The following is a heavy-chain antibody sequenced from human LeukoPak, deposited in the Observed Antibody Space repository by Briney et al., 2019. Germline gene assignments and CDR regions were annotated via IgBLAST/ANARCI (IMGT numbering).Heavy chain of an antibody. V-gene: IGHV3-11*01. D-gene: IGHD3-16*01. J-gene: IGHJ6*02. CDR1: GFTFSDYY. Sequence: PGGSLRLSCAASGFTFSDYYMSWIRQAPGKGLEWVSYISSSGSTIYYADSVKGRFTISRDNAKNSLYLQMNSLRAEDTAVYYCARIPYYDYVWGSQRDNYYYYGMDVWGQGTTVTVSS. CDR2: ISSSGSTI. CDR3: ARIPYYDYVWGSQRDNYYYYGMDV.